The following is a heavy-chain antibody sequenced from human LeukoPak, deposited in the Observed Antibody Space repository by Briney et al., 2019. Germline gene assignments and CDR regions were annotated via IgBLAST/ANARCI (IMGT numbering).Heavy chain of an antibody. CDR3: ARVGSSGYFDY. D-gene: IGHD3-22*01. CDR2: ISGSSSYI. Sequence: GGSLRLSCAASXXTFXSYNMNWVRXAPXXXXEWVSSISGSSSYIYYADSVKGRFTISRDNAKNSLYLQMISLRAXDTAVXYCARVGSSGYFDYWGRGTLVTVSS. V-gene: IGHV3-21*01. J-gene: IGHJ4*02. CDR1: XXTFXSYN.